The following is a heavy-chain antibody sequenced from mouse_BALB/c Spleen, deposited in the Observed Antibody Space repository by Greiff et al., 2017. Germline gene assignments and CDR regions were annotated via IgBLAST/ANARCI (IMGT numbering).Heavy chain of an antibody. CDR3: ARRGNLDY. Sequence: DVQLVESGAELVKPGASVKLSCTASGFNIKDTYMHWVKQRPEQGLEWIGRIDPANGNTKYDPKFQGKATITADTSSNTAYLQLSSLTSEDTAVYYCARRGNLDYWGQGTTLTVSS. D-gene: IGHD2-1*01. J-gene: IGHJ2*01. CDR1: GFNIKDTY. CDR2: IDPANGNT. V-gene: IGHV14-3*02.